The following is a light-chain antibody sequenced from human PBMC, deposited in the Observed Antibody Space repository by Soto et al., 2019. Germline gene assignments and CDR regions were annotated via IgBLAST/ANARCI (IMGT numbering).Light chain of an antibody. J-gene: IGKJ5*01. CDR1: QSLLYNNTYNY. CDR3: MQALQSLT. CDR2: FGS. V-gene: IGKV2-28*01. Sequence: IVMTQSPLTLPVTPGEPASISCRSSQSLLYNNTYNYLDWYVQKPGQSPQLLIYFGSNRAPGVPDRFSGSRSGTDFTLKINRVEAEDVGTYYCMQALQSLTFGQGTRLEIK.